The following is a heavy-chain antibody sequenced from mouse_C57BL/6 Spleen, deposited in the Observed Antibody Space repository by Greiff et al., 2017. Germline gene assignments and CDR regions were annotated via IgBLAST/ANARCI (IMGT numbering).Heavy chain of an antibody. CDR2: IDPEDGET. CDR3: ARWPMVTTSRFAY. V-gene: IGHV14-2*01. J-gene: IGHJ3*01. Sequence: EVKLVESGAELVKPGASVKLSCTASGFNIKDYYMHWVKQRTEQGLEWIGRIDPEDGETKYAPKFQGKATITADTSSNTAYLQLSSLTSEDTAVYYCARWPMVTTSRFAYWGQGTLVTVSA. CDR1: GFNIKDYY. D-gene: IGHD2-2*01.